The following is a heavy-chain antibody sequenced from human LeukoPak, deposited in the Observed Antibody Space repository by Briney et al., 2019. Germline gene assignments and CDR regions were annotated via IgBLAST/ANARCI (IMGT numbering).Heavy chain of an antibody. CDR1: GFTFSSYS. CDR2: INSDGSST. Sequence: HPGGSLRLSCAASGFTFSSYSMNWVRQAPGKGLVWVSRINSDGSSTSYADSVKGRFTISRDNAKNTLYLQMNSLRAEDTAVYYCARGTAPQGIAVAGTLDYFDYWGQGTLVTVSS. J-gene: IGHJ4*02. CDR3: ARGTAPQGIAVAGTLDYFDY. V-gene: IGHV3-74*01. D-gene: IGHD6-19*01.